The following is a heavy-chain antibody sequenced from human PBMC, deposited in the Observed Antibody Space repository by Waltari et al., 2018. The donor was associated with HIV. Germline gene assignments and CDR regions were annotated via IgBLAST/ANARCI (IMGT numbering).Heavy chain of an antibody. V-gene: IGHV4-59*01. CDR3: ACGYDYVWGSYRRGWFDP. D-gene: IGHD3-16*02. CDR1: GGSISSYY. J-gene: IGHJ5*02. CDR2: IYYSGST. Sequence: QVQLQESGPGLVKPSETLSLTCTVSGGSISSYYWSWIRQPPGKGLEWIGYIYYSGSTNYNPSLKSRVTISLDTSKNQFSLKLSSVTAADTAVYYCACGYDYVWGSYRRGWFDPWGQGTLVTVSS.